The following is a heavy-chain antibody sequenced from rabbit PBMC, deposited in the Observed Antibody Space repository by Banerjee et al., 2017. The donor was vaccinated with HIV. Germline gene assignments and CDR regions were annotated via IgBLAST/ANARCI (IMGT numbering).Heavy chain of an antibody. V-gene: IGHV1S40*01. CDR2: IDGGSSGIT. CDR1: GFDLSSYYY. D-gene: IGHD6-1*01. CDR3: ASSGVAGYDYTTTGYFKL. Sequence: QSLEESGGDLVKPGASLTLTCKASGFDLSSYYYMCWVRQAPGKGLEWIACIDGGSSGITYYASWAKGRFTISKTSSTTVTLQMTSLTAADTATYFCASSGVAGYDYTTTGYFKLWGQGTLVTVS. J-gene: IGHJ4*01.